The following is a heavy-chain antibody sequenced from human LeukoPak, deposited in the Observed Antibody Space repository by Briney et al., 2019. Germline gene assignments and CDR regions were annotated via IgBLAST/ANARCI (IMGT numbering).Heavy chain of an antibody. V-gene: IGHV3-21*01. CDR3: AGGILSAFDY. CDR2: ISSSSSYI. CDR1: GFTFTSYS. D-gene: IGHD3-10*01. J-gene: IGHJ4*02. Sequence: GGSLRLSCAASGFTFTSYSMNWVRQAPGKGLEWVASISSSSSYIYYADSVKGRFTISRDNAKNSLYLQMNSLRAEDTAVYYCAGGILSAFDYWGQGTLVTVSS.